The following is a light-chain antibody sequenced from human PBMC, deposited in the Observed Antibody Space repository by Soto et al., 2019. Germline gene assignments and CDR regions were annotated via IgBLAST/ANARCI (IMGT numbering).Light chain of an antibody. CDR1: SSNIEKNT. CDR2: SNN. CDR3: ATWDDGLDGPI. J-gene: IGLJ1*01. Sequence: VVTQPPSASGTPGQRVTISCSGSSSNIEKNTVTWYQQLPETAPKLLIYSNNRRPSGVPDRFSGSKSGTSASLAISGLQSEDEADYYCATWDDGLDGPIFGAGTKLTVL. V-gene: IGLV1-44*01.